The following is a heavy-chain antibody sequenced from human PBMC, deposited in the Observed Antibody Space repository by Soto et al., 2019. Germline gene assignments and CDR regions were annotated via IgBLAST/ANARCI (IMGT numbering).Heavy chain of an antibody. CDR3: ARENPYDTGGSYRLGYLDY. D-gene: IGHD3-22*01. CDR2: IYYTGST. J-gene: IGHJ4*02. Sequence: ASETLSLTCTVSGGSISSASYYWSWVRQHPGKGLEWIGYIYYTGSTYYNPSLKSRVTISMDRPENQFSLKLSSVTAADTAVYYCARENPYDTGGSYRLGYLDYWGQGALVTVSS. CDR1: GGSISSASYY. V-gene: IGHV4-31*03.